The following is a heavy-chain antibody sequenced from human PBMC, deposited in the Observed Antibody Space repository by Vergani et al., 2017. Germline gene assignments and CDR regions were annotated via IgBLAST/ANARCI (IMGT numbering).Heavy chain of an antibody. D-gene: IGHD1-26*01. J-gene: IGHJ3*02. Sequence: QVQLQESGPGLLKPSQTLALTCSVAGDSISSGNYYWNWIRQPAGKGLEWMGRIYSSGSTSYNASIKSRITMSLDTSKNQFSLSLSSVTAADTAVYYCARGTFLHAFDNWGQGTVVTVSS. CDR2: IYSSGST. CDR3: ARGTFLHAFDN. CDR1: GDSISSGNYY. V-gene: IGHV4-61*02.